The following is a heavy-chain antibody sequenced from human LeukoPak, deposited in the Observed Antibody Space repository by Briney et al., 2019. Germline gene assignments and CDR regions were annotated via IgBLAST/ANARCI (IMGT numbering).Heavy chain of an antibody. CDR2: IYTSGST. CDR3: ARGYYDFWSGRDDY. D-gene: IGHD3-3*01. V-gene: IGHV4-61*02. Sequence: PSETLSLTCTVSGGSISSGSYYWSWIRQPAGKGLEWIGRIYTSGSTNYNPSLKSRVTISVDTSKNQFSLKLSSVTAADTAVYYCARGYYDFWSGRDDYWGQGTLVTVSS. J-gene: IGHJ4*02. CDR1: GGSISSGSYY.